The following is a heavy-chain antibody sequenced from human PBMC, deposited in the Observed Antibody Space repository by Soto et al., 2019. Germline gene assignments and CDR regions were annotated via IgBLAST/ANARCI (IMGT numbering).Heavy chain of an antibody. J-gene: IGHJ4*02. CDR1: GVSVRSNY. V-gene: IGHV4-4*07. CDR2: IYSTGAT. D-gene: IGHD2-15*01. CDR3: ARTAVASTPYFDY. Sequence: SETLSLTCNVSGVSVRSNYWSWIRQSAGKGLEWIGRIYSTGATNYNPSLKSRVSMSVDTSKNEISLTMTSMSAADTAVYYCARTAVASTPYFDYWGQGSLVTVSS.